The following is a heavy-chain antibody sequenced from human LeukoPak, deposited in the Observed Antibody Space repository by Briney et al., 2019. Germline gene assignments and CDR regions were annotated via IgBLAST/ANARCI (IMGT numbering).Heavy chain of an antibody. D-gene: IGHD6-13*01. Sequence: ASVKVSCKTSGYSFTTCAVHWVRQAPGQRLEWMGWINPGDGNTKYSEDFQGRVTITRDTSASTAYMELRSLRSDDTAVYYCAREGVGGSSWYYYYYYMDVWGKGTTVTVSS. CDR1: GYSFTTCA. J-gene: IGHJ6*03. CDR3: AREGVGGSSWYYYYYYMDV. CDR2: INPGDGNT. V-gene: IGHV1-3*01.